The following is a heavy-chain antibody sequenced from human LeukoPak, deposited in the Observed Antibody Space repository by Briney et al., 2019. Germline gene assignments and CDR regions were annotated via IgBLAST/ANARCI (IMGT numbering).Heavy chain of an antibody. D-gene: IGHD3-22*01. CDR3: ARLSGSSGYWYHYMDV. V-gene: IGHV5-51*01. CDR2: IYPGDSDT. Sequence: GESLKISCKGSGYTFTNYWIGWVRQMPGKGLEWMGIIYPGDSDTKYSPSFQGQVTISVDKSISTAYLQWSSLKASDTAMYYCARLSGSSGYWYHYMDVWGKGTTVTVSS. J-gene: IGHJ6*03. CDR1: GYTFTNYW.